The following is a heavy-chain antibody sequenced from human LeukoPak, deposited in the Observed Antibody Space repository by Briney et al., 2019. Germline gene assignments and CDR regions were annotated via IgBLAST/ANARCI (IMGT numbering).Heavy chain of an antibody. CDR3: ARDSSGWYRVSGDFQH. J-gene: IGHJ1*01. CDR2: ISAYNGNT. V-gene: IGHV1-18*04. CDR1: GYTFTSYG. D-gene: IGHD6-19*01. Sequence: ASVKVSCKAAGYTFTSYGISWVRQAPGQGLEWMGWISAYNGNTNYAQKLQGRVTMTTDTSTSTAYMELRSLRSDDTAVYYCARDSSGWYRVSGDFQHWGQGPVVSVSS.